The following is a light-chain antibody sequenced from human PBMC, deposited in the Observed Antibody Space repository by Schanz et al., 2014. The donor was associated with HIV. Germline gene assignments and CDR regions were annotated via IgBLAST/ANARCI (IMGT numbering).Light chain of an antibody. CDR3: NSCTSTNTLV. V-gene: IGLV2-14*01. J-gene: IGLJ3*02. Sequence: QSVLTQPASVSGSPGQSITISCTGTSSDVGGYNYVSWYQQHPGKAPKLMIYDVSNRPSGVSNRFSGSKSGNTASLTISGLQSEDEAYYYCNSCTSTNTLVFGGGTKLTVL. CDR1: SSDVGGYNY. CDR2: DVS.